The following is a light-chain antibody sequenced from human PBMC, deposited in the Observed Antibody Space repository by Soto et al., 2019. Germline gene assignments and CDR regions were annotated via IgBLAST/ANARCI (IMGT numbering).Light chain of an antibody. Sequence: EIVLTQSPATLSLSPGERATLSCRASQSVKCSLAWYQQRRGQAPRLLIYDTFNMATGIPARFSGSVSGTDFTLTISSLEPEDFAGYYCQLSKTFGGGTKVDI. V-gene: IGKV3-11*01. CDR3: QLSKT. J-gene: IGKJ4*01. CDR1: QSVKCS. CDR2: DTF.